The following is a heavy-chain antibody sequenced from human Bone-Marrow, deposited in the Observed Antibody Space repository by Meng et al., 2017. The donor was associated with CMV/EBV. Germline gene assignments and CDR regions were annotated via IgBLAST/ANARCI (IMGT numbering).Heavy chain of an antibody. CDR1: GFTFSGSA. D-gene: IGHD1-7*01. CDR2: IRSKANSYAT. V-gene: IGHV3-73*01. J-gene: IGHJ4*02. Sequence: GESLKISCAASGFTFSGSAMHWVRQASGKGLEWVGRIRSKANSYATAYAASVKGRFTISRDDSKNTLYLQMNSLRAEDTAVYYCANELGYNWNYDYWGQGTLVTVSS. CDR3: ANELGYNWNYDY.